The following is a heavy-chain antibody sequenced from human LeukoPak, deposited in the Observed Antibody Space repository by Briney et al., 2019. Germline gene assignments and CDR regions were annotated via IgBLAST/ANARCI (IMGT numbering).Heavy chain of an antibody. CDR3: AREATVTLYDAFDI. Sequence: EASVKVSCKASGYTFTSYGISWVRQAPGQGLEWMGWISAYNGNTNYAQKLQGRVTMTTDTSTSTAYMELRSLRSDDTAVYYCAREATVTLYDAFDIWGQGTMVTVSS. D-gene: IGHD4-17*01. CDR2: ISAYNGNT. CDR1: GYTFTSYG. V-gene: IGHV1-18*01. J-gene: IGHJ3*02.